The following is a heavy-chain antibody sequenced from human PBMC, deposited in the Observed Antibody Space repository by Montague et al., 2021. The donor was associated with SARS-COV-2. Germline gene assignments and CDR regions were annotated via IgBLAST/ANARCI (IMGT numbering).Heavy chain of an antibody. D-gene: IGHD3-22*01. CDR1: GDSVSSNIAT. Sequence: CAISGDSVSSNIATWNWIRQSPSRGLEWLGRTYYRSKWYNDYAESVKSRITIDPDTSKHQFSLHLNSVTPEDTAVYYCAKKKYYYDSGALYGWFDPWGQGALVTVSS. V-gene: IGHV6-1*01. J-gene: IGHJ5*02. CDR3: AKKKYYYDSGALYGWFDP. CDR2: TYYRSKWYN.